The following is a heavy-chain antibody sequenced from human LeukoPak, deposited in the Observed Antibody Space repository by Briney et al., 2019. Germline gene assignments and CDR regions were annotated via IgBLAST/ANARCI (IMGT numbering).Heavy chain of an antibody. CDR1: GFTFSSYE. V-gene: IGHV3-48*03. CDR2: ISSSGSTI. Sequence: GGSLRLSCAASGFTFSSYEMNWVRQAPGKGLEWVSYISSSGSTIYYADSVKGRFTISRDNAKNSLYLQMNSLRVEDTAVYYCAMATISYYYYYMDVWGKGTTVTISS. D-gene: IGHD5-24*01. CDR3: AMATISYYYYYMDV. J-gene: IGHJ6*03.